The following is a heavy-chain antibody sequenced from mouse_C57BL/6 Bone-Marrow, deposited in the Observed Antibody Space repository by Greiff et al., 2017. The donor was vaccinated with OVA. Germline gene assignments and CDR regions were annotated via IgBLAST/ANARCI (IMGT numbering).Heavy chain of an antibody. J-gene: IGHJ2*01. CDR3: ARHRDYGFDD. Sequence: EVQRVESGGGLVQPGGSLKLSCAASGFTFSDYYMYWVRQTPEKRLEWVAYISNGGGSTYYPDTVKGRFTISRDNAKNTLYLQMSRLKSEDTAMYYCARHRDYGFDDWGQGTTLTVSS. CDR2: ISNGGGST. D-gene: IGHD2-4*01. V-gene: IGHV5-12*01. CDR1: GFTFSDYY.